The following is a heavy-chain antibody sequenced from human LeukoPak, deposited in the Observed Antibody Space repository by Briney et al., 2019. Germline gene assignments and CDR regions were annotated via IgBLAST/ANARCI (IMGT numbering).Heavy chain of an antibody. CDR1: GYTFTSYD. CDR3: ARAPRGYDFPYYFDY. D-gene: IGHD5-12*01. Sequence: GASVRVSCKASGYTFTSYDINWVRQATGQGLEWMGWINPNSGNTGYAQKFQGRVTMTRNTSISTAYMELSSLRSEDTAVYYCARAPRGYDFPYYFDYWGQGTLVTVSS. J-gene: IGHJ4*02. V-gene: IGHV1-8*01. CDR2: INPNSGNT.